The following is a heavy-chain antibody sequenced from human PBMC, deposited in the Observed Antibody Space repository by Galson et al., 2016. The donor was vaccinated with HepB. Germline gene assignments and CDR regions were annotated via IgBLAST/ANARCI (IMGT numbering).Heavy chain of an antibody. Sequence: SVKVSCKASGYTFYSYGVTWVRQAPGQGLEWMGWLSAYTANTNYAQKFQGRVTMTTDTSTSTAYMELRSLRSDDTAMYYCARVENTYTSDSSGYYYFDYWGQGTLVTVSS. CDR2: LSAYTANT. CDR1: GYTFYSYG. D-gene: IGHD3-22*01. J-gene: IGHJ4*02. CDR3: ARVENTYTSDSSGYYYFDY. V-gene: IGHV1-18*01.